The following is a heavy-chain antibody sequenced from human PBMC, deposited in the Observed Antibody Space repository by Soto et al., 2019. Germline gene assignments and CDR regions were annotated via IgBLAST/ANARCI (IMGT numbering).Heavy chain of an antibody. D-gene: IGHD3-9*01. Sequence: PGGSLRLSCAASGFTVTSNHMSWVRQAPGKGLEWVSAIHSDGITYYADSMKGRFTISRDNSKNTLYLQMDSLRAEDTALYYCFTGLVVWTYWGQGTLVTVSS. CDR2: IHSDGIT. CDR1: GFTVTSNH. CDR3: FTGLVVWTY. V-gene: IGHV3-53*01. J-gene: IGHJ4*02.